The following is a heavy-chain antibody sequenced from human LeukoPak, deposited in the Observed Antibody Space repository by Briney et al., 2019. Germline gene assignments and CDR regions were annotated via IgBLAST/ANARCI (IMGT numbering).Heavy chain of an antibody. Sequence: SETLSLTCAVYGGSFSDYYWSWIRQPPGKGLEWIGEINHSGSTNYNPSLKSRVTISVDTSKNQFSLKMSSVTAADTAVHYCVSGYSYYYDMDVWGQGTTVTVSS. CDR1: GGSFSDYY. CDR2: INHSGST. CDR3: VSGYSYYYDMDV. D-gene: IGHD2-21*01. J-gene: IGHJ6*02. V-gene: IGHV4-34*01.